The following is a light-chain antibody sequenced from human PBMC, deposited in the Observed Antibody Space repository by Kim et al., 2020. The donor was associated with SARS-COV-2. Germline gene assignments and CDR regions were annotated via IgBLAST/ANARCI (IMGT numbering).Light chain of an antibody. CDR1: RSVSSN. Sequence: VSPGERATRSCRASRSVSSNLAWYQQKPGQAPRLLIYGASTRATGIPARFSGSGSGTEFTLTISSLQSEYFAVYYCQQYNNWPWTFGQGTKVDIK. V-gene: IGKV3-15*01. CDR3: QQYNNWPWT. J-gene: IGKJ1*01. CDR2: GAS.